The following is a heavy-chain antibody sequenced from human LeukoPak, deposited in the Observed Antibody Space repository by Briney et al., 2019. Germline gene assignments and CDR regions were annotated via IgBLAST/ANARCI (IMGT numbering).Heavy chain of an antibody. D-gene: IGHD3-22*01. J-gene: IGHJ4*02. Sequence: PSETLSLTCAVSGYSISSGYYWGWIRQPPGKGLEWIGRIYHSGSTYYNPSRKSRVTISVDTSKNQFSLKLSSVTAADTAVYYCASAVVVIRFDYWGQGTLVTVSS. CDR2: IYHSGST. V-gene: IGHV4-38-2*01. CDR1: GYSISSGYY. CDR3: ASAVVVIRFDY.